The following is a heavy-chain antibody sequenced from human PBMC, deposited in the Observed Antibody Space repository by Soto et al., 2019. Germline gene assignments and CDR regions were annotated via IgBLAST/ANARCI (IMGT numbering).Heavy chain of an antibody. Sequence: SLRLSCAASGFTFSSYSMNWVRQAPGKGLEWVSSISSSSSYIYYADSVKGRFTISRDNAKNSLYLQMNSLRAEDTAVYYCARDYSSSWYYFDYWGQGTLVTVSS. CDR1: GFTFSSYS. D-gene: IGHD6-13*01. CDR2: ISSSSSYI. J-gene: IGHJ4*02. V-gene: IGHV3-21*01. CDR3: ARDYSSSWYYFDY.